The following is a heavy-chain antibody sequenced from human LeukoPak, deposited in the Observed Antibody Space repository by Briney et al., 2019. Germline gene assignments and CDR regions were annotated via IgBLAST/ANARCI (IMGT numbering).Heavy chain of an antibody. V-gene: IGHV4-59*08. J-gene: IGHJ2*01. D-gene: IGHD2-2*01. Sequence: PSETLSLTCTVSGGSISSYYWSWIRQPPGKGLEGIGYIYYSGSTNYNPSLKSQVTISVDTSKNQFSLKLSSVTAADTAVYYCARLGRTSYWYFDLWGRGTLVTVSS. CDR3: ARLGRTSYWYFDL. CDR2: IYYSGST. CDR1: GGSISSYY.